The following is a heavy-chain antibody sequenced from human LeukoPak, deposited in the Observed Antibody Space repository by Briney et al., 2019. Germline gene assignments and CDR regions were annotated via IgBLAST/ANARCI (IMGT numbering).Heavy chain of an antibody. D-gene: IGHD3-22*01. CDR3: AREASYYCDSSGYYGGDNWFDP. Sequence: SETLSLTCTVSGGSISSYYWSWIRQPAGKGLEWIGRIYTSGSTNYNPSLKSRVTMSVDTSKNQFSLKLSSVTAADTAVYYCAREASYYCDSSGYYGGDNWFDPWGQGTLVTVSS. CDR2: IYTSGST. J-gene: IGHJ5*02. CDR1: GGSISSYY. V-gene: IGHV4-4*07.